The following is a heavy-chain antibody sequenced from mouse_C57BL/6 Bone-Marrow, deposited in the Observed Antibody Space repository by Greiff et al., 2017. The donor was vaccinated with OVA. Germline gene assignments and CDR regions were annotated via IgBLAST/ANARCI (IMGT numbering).Heavy chain of an antibody. D-gene: IGHD3-2*02. CDR2: IRNGGGST. J-gene: IGHJ4*01. Sequence: EVMLVESGGGLVQPGGSLKLSCAASGFTFSDYYMYWVRQTPEKRLEWVAYIRNGGGSTYYPDTVKGRFTISRDNAKNTLYLQMSRLKSEDTAMYYCARGLRLLMDYWGQGTSVTVSS. V-gene: IGHV5-12*01. CDR1: GFTFSDYY. CDR3: ARGLRLLMDY.